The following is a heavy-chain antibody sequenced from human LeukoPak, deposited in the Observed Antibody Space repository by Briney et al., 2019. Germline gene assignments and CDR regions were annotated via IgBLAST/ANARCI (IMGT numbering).Heavy chain of an antibody. CDR3: ARGSTVTTSTHLFFDY. D-gene: IGHD4-17*01. V-gene: IGHV4-34*01. Sequence: PSETLSLTCAVYGGSFSGYYWSWIRQPPGKGLEWIGEINHSGSTNYNPSLKSRVTISVDTSKNQFSLKLSSVTAADTAVYYCARGSTVTTSTHLFFDYWGQGTLVTVAS. J-gene: IGHJ4*02. CDR1: GGSFSGYY. CDR2: INHSGST.